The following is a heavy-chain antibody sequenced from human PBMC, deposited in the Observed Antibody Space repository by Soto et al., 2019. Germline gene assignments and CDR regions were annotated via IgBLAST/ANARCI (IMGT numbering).Heavy chain of an antibody. V-gene: IGHV5-10-1*01. CDR3: ARHEPVVNRNPPKDRFNP. CDR1: GYTFTSYW. J-gene: IGHJ5*02. D-gene: IGHD1-1*01. Sequence: PGESLKISCRGSGYTFTSYWISWVRQTPGKGLEWMGRIDASDSNTNYSPSFQGHVIISADKSISTAYLQWSSLKASDTAMYYCARHEPVVNRNPPKDRFNPWGQGTLVTVSS. CDR2: IDASDSNT.